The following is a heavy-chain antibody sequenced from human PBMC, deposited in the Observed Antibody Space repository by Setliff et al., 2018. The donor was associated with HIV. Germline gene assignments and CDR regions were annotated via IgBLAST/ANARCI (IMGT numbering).Heavy chain of an antibody. J-gene: IGHJ4*02. CDR1: GVSMSSSSYY. CDR3: ARQNSGWGVGLYYFDY. Sequence: SETLSLTCTVSGVSMSSSSYYWGWIRQPPGKGLEYIGRLSYDGSTYYHPSLKSRVTISVDTPNNHFSLRLSSVTAAATALYYCARQNSGWGVGLYYFDYWGQGTLVTVSS. D-gene: IGHD6-19*01. CDR2: LSYDGST. V-gene: IGHV4-39*01.